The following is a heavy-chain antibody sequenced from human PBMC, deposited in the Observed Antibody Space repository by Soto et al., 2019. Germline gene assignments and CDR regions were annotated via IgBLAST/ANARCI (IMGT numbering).Heavy chain of an antibody. J-gene: IGHJ3*02. CDR2: INPSGGST. Sequence: ASVKVSCKASGYTFTSYYMHWVRQAPGQGLEWMGIINPSGGSTSYAQKFQGRVTMTRDTSTSTVYMELSSLRSEDTAVYYCARDRKRYSSSWYNSQFGAFDIWGQRTMVTVSS. D-gene: IGHD6-13*01. CDR1: GYTFTSYY. V-gene: IGHV1-46*01. CDR3: ARDRKRYSSSWYNSQFGAFDI.